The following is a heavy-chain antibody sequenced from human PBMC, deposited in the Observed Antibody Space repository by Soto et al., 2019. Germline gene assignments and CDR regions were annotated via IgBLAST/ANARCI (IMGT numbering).Heavy chain of an antibody. CDR3: GRDGGIAGAGGGGGFDY. CDR1: GFTFSSYS. J-gene: IGHJ4*02. Sequence: VQLVESGGGLVQPGGSLRLSCAASGFTFSSYSMNWVRQAPGKGLEWVSYISSSSSTIYYADSVKGRFTISRDNAKEPLDQKRNSGRAGETVVFYWGRDGGIAGAGGGGGFDYWGQGTLVTVSS. V-gene: IGHV3-48*01. D-gene: IGHD6-13*01. CDR2: ISSSSSTI.